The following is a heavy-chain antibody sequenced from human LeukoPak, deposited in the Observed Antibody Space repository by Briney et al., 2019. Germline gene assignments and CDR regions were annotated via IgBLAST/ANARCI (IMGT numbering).Heavy chain of an antibody. V-gene: IGHV1-18*01. CDR2: ISAYNGNT. Sequence: ASVKVSCKASGHTFTSYGISWVRQAPGQGLEWMGWISAYNGNTNYAQKLQGRVTMTTDTSTSTAYMELRSLRSDDTAVYYCARDQGYCSSTSCYIYVWFDPWGQGTLVTVSS. D-gene: IGHD2-2*02. CDR1: GHTFTSYG. CDR3: ARDQGYCSSTSCYIYVWFDP. J-gene: IGHJ5*02.